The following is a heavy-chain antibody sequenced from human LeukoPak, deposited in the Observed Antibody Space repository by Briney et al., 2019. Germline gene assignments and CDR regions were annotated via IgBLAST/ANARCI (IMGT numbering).Heavy chain of an antibody. CDR2: INPNSDGT. CDR1: GYTFTGYY. V-gene: IGHV1-2*04. D-gene: IGHD3-22*01. Sequence: ASVKVSCKASGYTFTGYYMHWVRQAPGQGLEWMGWINPNSDGTNYAQKFQGWVTMTRDTSISTAYMELSRLRSDDTAVYYCARAKDYYDSSALYYFDYWGQGTLVTVSS. CDR3: ARAKDYYDSSALYYFDY. J-gene: IGHJ4*02.